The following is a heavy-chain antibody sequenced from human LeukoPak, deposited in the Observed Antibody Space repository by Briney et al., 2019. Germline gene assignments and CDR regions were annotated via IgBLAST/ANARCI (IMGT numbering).Heavy chain of an antibody. J-gene: IGHJ3*02. Sequence: GGSLRLSCAASGFTFSSYAMSWVRQAPGKGLEWVSVISGGGVSTYYADFVKGRFTVSRDNSKNTLYLQMNGLRAEDTALYYCAKSSDVGYSNGWYNGLDIWGQGTPVTVSS. V-gene: IGHV3-23*01. CDR3: AKSSDVGYSNGWYNGLDI. CDR1: GFTFSSYA. D-gene: IGHD6-19*01. CDR2: ISGGGVST.